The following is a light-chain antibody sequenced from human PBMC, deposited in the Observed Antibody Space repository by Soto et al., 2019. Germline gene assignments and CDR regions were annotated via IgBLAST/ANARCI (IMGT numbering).Light chain of an antibody. Sequence: EIVMTQSPATLSVSPGERATLSCRASQSVNSNLAWYRQKPGQAPRLLISDASTRATGVPARFSGSGSGTEFTLTISSLQSEDSGIYYCQQSYSSPRFTFGPGTKVDFK. J-gene: IGKJ3*01. CDR3: QQSYSSPRFT. CDR2: DAS. CDR1: QSVNSN. V-gene: IGKV3-15*01.